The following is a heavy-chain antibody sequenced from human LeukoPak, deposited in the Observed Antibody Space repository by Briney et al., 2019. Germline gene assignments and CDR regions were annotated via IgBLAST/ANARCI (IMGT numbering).Heavy chain of an antibody. Sequence: GGSLRLSCAASGFIFSNYDTNWVRQAPGKGLEWVSYITGSSRTKSYADSVKGRFTISRDNAENSVYLQINSLRAEDTAVYYCARPTSSGWYSHWGQGTMVTVSS. D-gene: IGHD6-19*01. CDR1: GFIFSNYD. CDR3: ARPTSSGWYSH. CDR2: ITGSSRTK. J-gene: IGHJ3*01. V-gene: IGHV3-48*01.